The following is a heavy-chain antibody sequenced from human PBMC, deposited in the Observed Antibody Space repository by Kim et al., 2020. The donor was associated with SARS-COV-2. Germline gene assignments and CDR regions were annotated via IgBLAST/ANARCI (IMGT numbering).Heavy chain of an antibody. CDR3: ARERTGTTDYYYYGMDV. V-gene: IGHV3-53*01. CDR1: GFTVSSNY. Sequence: GGSLRLSCAASGFTVSSNYMSWVRQAPGKGLEWVSVIYSGGSTYYADSVKGRFTISRDNSKNTLYLQMNSLRAEDTAVYYCARERTGTTDYYYYGMDVWGQGTTGTVSS. D-gene: IGHD1-1*01. J-gene: IGHJ6*02. CDR2: IYSGGST.